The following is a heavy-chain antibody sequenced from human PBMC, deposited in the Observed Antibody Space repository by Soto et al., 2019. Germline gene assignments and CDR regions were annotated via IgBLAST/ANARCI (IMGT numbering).Heavy chain of an antibody. CDR3: ARGNRAYYYDSSGWDWFDP. D-gene: IGHD3-22*01. J-gene: IGHJ5*02. CDR1: GGTFSSYA. Sequence: SSVKVSCKASGGTFSSYAISWVRQAPGQGLEWMGGIIPIFGTANYAQKFQGRVTITADESTSTAYMELSSLRSEDTAVYYCARGNRAYYYDSSGWDWFDPWGQATRVTVSS. V-gene: IGHV1-69*13. CDR2: IIPIFGTA.